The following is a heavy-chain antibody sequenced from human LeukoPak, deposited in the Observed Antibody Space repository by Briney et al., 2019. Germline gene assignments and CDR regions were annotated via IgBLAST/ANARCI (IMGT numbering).Heavy chain of an antibody. V-gene: IGHV4-59*12. Sequence: PSVTLSLTCTVSGGSISTYYWSWIRQPPGKGLEWIGCIYYTGSANYNPSLKSRGTISVDTSKNQFYLKLSSVTAADTTVYYCARGSITVVPAFDIWGQGTMFTVSS. CDR2: IYYTGSA. D-gene: IGHD4-23*01. J-gene: IGHJ3*02. CDR3: ARGSITVVPAFDI. CDR1: GGSISTYY.